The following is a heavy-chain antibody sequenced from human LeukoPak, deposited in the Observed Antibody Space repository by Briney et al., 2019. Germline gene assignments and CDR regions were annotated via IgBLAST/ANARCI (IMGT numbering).Heavy chain of an antibody. CDR2: IYYSGST. CDR1: GGSISNYY. V-gene: IGHV4-59*01. J-gene: IGHJ4*02. D-gene: IGHD6-19*01. CDR3: ARSQESGWNDY. Sequence: SETLSLTCTVSGGSISNYYWSWIRQPPGKGLEWIGYIYYSGSTNYNPSLKSRVTISVDTSNNQFSLRLSSVTAADTAMYYCARSQESGWNDYWGQGTLVTVSS.